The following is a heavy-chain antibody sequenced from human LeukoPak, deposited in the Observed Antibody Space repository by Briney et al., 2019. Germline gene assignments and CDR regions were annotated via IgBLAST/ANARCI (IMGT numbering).Heavy chain of an antibody. CDR1: GFTFSSYA. J-gene: IGHJ4*02. Sequence: GGSLRLSCAASGFTFSSYAMSWVRQAPGKGLEWVSAISGSGGSTYYADSMKGRFTISRDNSKNTLYLQINSLRAEDTAVYYCSLSDAVYSGYGFQGNFDFWGQGPLVTVSS. CDR3: SLSDAVYSGYGFQGNFDF. D-gene: IGHD5-12*01. CDR2: ISGSGGST. V-gene: IGHV3-23*01.